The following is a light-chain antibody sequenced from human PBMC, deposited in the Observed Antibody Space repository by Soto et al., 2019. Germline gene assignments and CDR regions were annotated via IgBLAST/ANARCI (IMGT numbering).Light chain of an antibody. V-gene: IGKV3-15*01. CDR1: ESVHSN. CDR3: QPYSNSPPT. J-gene: IGKJ3*01. CDR2: YAS. Sequence: EMVMTQSPATLSVSPGERVTLSCRASESVHSNLAWYQQKPGQGPSLLIYYASTRVTGVPDRFSGSGSGTEFPLTIRSLQTEDFGVYYCQPYSNSPPTFGPGTKVEIK.